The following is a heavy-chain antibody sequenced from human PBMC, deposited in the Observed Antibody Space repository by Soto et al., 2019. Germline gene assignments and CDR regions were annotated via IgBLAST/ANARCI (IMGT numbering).Heavy chain of an antibody. CDR3: ARDSRGGSSWY. J-gene: IGHJ4*02. CDR2: INHSGST. Sequence: SETLSLTCAVYGGSFSGYYWTWIRQPPGTGLEWIGEINHSGSTNYNPSLKSRVTISVDTSKNQFSLKLSSVTAADTAVYYCARDSRGGSSWYWGQGTLVTVSS. CDR1: GGSFSGYY. D-gene: IGHD6-13*01. V-gene: IGHV4-34*01.